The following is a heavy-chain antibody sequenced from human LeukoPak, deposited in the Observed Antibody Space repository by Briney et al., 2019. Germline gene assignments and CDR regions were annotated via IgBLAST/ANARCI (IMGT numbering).Heavy chain of an antibody. J-gene: IGHJ4*02. CDR2: IYHSGST. CDR3: ARANRPGVGYYGSGSYYKGEERFDY. D-gene: IGHD3-10*01. CDR1: GGSISSGGYY. V-gene: IGHV4-30-2*01. Sequence: SETLSLTCTVSGGSISSGGYYWSWIRQPPGKGLEWIGYIYHSGSTYYNPSLKSRVTISVDRSKNQFSLKLSSVTAADTAVYYCARANRPGVGYYGSGSYYKGEERFDYWGQGTLVTVSS.